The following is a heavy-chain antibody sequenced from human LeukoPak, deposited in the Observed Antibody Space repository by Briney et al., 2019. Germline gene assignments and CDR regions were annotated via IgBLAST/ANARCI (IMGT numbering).Heavy chain of an antibody. CDR1: GGSISSYY. CDR3: ARMDYDILTGYYPLDY. D-gene: IGHD3-9*01. CDR2: IYYSGST. J-gene: IGHJ4*02. V-gene: IGHV4-59*12. Sequence: TSETLSLTCTVSGGSISSYYWSWIRQPPGKGLEWIGYIYYSGSTNYNPSLKSRVTISVDTSKNQFSLKLSSVTAADTAVYYCARMDYDILTGYYPLDYWGQGTLVTVSS.